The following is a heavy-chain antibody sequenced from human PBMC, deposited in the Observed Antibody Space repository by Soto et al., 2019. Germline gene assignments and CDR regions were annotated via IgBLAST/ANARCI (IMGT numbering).Heavy chain of an antibody. CDR2: IKSKTDGGTT. D-gene: IGHD2-2*01. CDR1: GFTFSNAW. Sequence: PGGSLRLSCAASGFTFSNAWMSWVRQAPGKGLEWVGRIKSKTDGGTTDYAAPVKGRFTISRDDSKNTLYLQMNSLKTEDTAVYYCTTDELYCSSTSCYVGRVVYFDYWGQGTLVTVSS. CDR3: TTDELYCSSTSCYVGRVVYFDY. V-gene: IGHV3-15*01. J-gene: IGHJ4*02.